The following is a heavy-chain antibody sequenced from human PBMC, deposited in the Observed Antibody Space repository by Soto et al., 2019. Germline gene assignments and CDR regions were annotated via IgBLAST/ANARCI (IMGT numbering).Heavy chain of an antibody. J-gene: IGHJ4*02. CDR1: GYTFTSYA. CDR3: ARDLSRIVVVPAAPHL. D-gene: IGHD2-2*01. CDR2: INAGNGNT. Sequence: QVQLVQSGAEVKKPGASVKVSCKASGYTFTSYAMHWVRQAPGQRLEWMGWINAGNGNTKYSQKFQGRVTITRDTSASTAYMEPSSLRSEDTAVYYCARDLSRIVVVPAAPHLWGQGTLVTVSS. V-gene: IGHV1-3*01.